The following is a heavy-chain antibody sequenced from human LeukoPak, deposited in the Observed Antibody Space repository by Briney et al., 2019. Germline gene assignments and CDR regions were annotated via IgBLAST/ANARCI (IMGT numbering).Heavy chain of an antibody. V-gene: IGHV4-34*01. CDR1: GGSFSGYY. CDR2: INHSGST. J-gene: IGHJ4*02. Sequence: TSETLSLTCAVYGGSFSGYYWSWIRQPPGKGLEWIGEINHSGSTNYNPSLKSRVTISVDTSKNQFSLKLSSVTAADTAVYYCARDRRYYYDSSGYLGYWGQGTLVTVSS. CDR3: ARDRRYYYDSSGYLGY. D-gene: IGHD3-22*01.